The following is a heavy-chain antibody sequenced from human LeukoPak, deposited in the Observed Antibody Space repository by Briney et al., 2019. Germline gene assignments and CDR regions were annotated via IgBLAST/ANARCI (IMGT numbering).Heavy chain of an antibody. V-gene: IGHV3-23*01. J-gene: IGHJ4*02. CDR2: ISGSSVTT. Sequence: PGGSLRLSCAASGFTFSNYIMSWVRQAPGKGLHRVSSISGSSVTTSYADSLKGRFSISRDNSKSTLYLQMNSLRAEDTAVYYCAKRDTTGLYYFDYWGQGTMVTVSS. D-gene: IGHD2-8*01. CDR3: AKRDTTGLYYFDY. CDR1: GFTFSNYI.